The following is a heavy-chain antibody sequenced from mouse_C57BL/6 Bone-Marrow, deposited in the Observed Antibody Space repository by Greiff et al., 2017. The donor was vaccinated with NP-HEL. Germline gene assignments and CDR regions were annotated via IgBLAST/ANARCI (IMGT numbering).Heavy chain of an antibody. J-gene: IGHJ4*01. CDR3: ARENYYAMDY. V-gene: IGHV5-17*01. Sequence: EVQRVESGGGLVKPGGSLKLSCAASGFTFSDYGMHWVRQAPEKGLEWVAYISSGSSTIYYADTVKGRFTISRDNAKNTLFLQMTSVRSEDTAMYYCARENYYAMDYWGQGTSVTVSS. CDR1: GFTFSDYG. CDR2: ISSGSSTI.